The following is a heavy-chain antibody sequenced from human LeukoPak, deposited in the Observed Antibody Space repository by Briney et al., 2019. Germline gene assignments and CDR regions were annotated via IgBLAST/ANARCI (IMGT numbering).Heavy chain of an antibody. Sequence: TGGSLRLSCAASGSTFTSHWMSWVRQAPGKGLEWVARMNLDGSEKYYVDSVKGRFTISRDNAKTSLYLEMNSLRAEDTAVYYCARDATYCTNGVCYTRFDYWGQGTLVTVSS. V-gene: IGHV3-7*01. CDR2: MNLDGSEK. CDR3: ARDATYCTNGVCYTRFDY. J-gene: IGHJ4*02. CDR1: GSTFTSHW. D-gene: IGHD2-8*01.